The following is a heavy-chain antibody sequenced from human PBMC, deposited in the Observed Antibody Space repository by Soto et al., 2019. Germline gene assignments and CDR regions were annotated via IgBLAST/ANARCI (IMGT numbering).Heavy chain of an antibody. V-gene: IGHV3-7*01. J-gene: IGHJ4*02. D-gene: IGHD4-17*01. Sequence: EVQLVESGGGLVQPGGSLRLSCTVSGFTFSRYYMNWVRQAPGKGLEWVATIKEDGSEKFYVDSVKGRFTISRDNAKNSLFLQMNSLRVEDTALYYCARDMDDNSDHGDYWGQGTLVTVSS. CDR3: ARDMDDNSDHGDY. CDR1: GFTFSRYY. CDR2: IKEDGSEK.